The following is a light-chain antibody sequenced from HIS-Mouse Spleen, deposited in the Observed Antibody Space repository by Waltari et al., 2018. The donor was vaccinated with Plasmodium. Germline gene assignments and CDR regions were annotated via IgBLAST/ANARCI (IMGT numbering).Light chain of an antibody. CDR3: QQYGSSPYT. CDR2: GAS. J-gene: IGKJ2*01. CDR1: QSVSSSY. Sequence: EIVLTQSPGTLSLSSGERAALSCRDSQSVSSSYLAWFQQKPGQAPRPLIYGASSRATGIPDRFSGSGSGTDFTLTISRLEPEDFAVYYCQQYGSSPYTFGQGTKLEIK. V-gene: IGKV3-20*01.